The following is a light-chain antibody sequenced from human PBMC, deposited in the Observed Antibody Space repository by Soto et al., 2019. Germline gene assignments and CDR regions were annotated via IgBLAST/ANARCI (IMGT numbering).Light chain of an antibody. CDR3: QAWDTGNQTNV. CDR2: LKSDGSH. V-gene: IGLV4-69*01. CDR1: SGHSSNA. Sequence: QLVLTQSPSASASLGASVKLTCTLSSGHSSNAIAWHQQQPDKGPRYLMKLKSDGSHLKGDGIPDRFSGSSSGAERYLDISSLQSEDEADYYCQAWDTGNQTNVFGTGTKLAVL. J-gene: IGLJ1*01.